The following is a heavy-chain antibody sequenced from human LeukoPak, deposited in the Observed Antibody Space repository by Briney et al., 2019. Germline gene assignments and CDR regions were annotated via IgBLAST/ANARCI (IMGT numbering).Heavy chain of an antibody. CDR1: GGSISSGGYY. J-gene: IGHJ4*02. Sequence: SQTLSFTCTVSGGSISSGGYYWSWIRQHPGKGLEWIGYIYYSGSTYYNPSLKSRVTISVDTSKNQFSLKLSSVTAADTAVYYCARAALMYYFDYWGQGTLVTVSS. D-gene: IGHD2-8*01. CDR2: IYYSGST. CDR3: ARAALMYYFDY. V-gene: IGHV4-31*03.